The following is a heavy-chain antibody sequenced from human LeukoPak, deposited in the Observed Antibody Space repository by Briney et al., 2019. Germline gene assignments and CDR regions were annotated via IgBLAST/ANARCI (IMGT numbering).Heavy chain of an antibody. J-gene: IGHJ4*02. CDR3: ARSQNYYGSGDY. D-gene: IGHD3-10*01. CDR2: IYYTGKT. CDR1: GDSFSNGNYY. Sequence: SETLSLTCTVSGDSFSNGNYYWSWLRQPPGKALEWIGYIYYTGKTYYNPSLEGRVTILVDTSRNHFSVKLSSVTAADTAVYYCARSQNYYGSGDYWSQGTLVTVSS. V-gene: IGHV4-61*03.